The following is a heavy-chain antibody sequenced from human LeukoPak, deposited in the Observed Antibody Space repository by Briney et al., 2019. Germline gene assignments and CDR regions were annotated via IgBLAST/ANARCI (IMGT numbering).Heavy chain of an antibody. Sequence: GGSLRLSCAVSRFPLSSYAMSWVRQAPGKGLEWVSATSSSDAGTYYADSVRGRFTISRDNSKNTLYLQMNSLRAEDTAVYYCARTYDFWSGYYPTGFDYWGQGTLVTVSS. V-gene: IGHV3-23*01. J-gene: IGHJ4*02. CDR1: RFPLSSYA. CDR3: ARTYDFWSGYYPTGFDY. CDR2: TSSSDAGT. D-gene: IGHD3-3*01.